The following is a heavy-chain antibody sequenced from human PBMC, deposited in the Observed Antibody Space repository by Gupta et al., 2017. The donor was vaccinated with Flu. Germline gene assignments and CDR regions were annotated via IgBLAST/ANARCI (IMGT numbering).Heavy chain of an antibody. V-gene: IGHV4-39*01. CDR3: VRETSGTSWVDP. CDR2: VYYNGNT. D-gene: IGHD6-13*01. Sequence: WIRQPPGKGLEWIGSVYYNGNTYYRPSLRSQCTISIDTSKNQFSLKSTSVTAADTAVYYCVRETSGTSWVDPWGQGIVVTVSS. J-gene: IGHJ5*02.